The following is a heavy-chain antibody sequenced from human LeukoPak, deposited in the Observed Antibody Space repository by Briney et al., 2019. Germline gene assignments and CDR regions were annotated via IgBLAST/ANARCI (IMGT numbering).Heavy chain of an antibody. CDR1: GGSISSGSYY. V-gene: IGHV4-61*02. D-gene: IGHD3-3*01. J-gene: IGHJ5*02. CDR3: ARTNVLRFLEWLREPNWFDP. CDR2: IYTSGST. Sequence: SETLSLTCTVSGGSISSGSYYWSWIRQPAGKGLEWIGRIYTSGSTNYNPFLKSRVTISVDTSKNQFSLKLSSVTAADTAVYYCARTNVLRFLEWLREPNWFDPWGQGTLVTVSS.